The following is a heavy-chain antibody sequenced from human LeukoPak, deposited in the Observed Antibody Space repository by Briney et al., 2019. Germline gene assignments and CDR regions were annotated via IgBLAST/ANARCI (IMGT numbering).Heavy chain of an antibody. CDR1: GFTVSTYW. J-gene: IGHJ4*02. Sequence: GGSLRLSCAVPGFTVSTYWMDWVRQAPGKGLVWVSRIKSDGTSTSYADSVKGRFTISRENAKNMLYLQMNSLRDEDTAMFYCARVGDGHSVNYFDFWGQGTLVTVSS. CDR2: IKSDGTST. CDR3: ARVGDGHSVNYFDF. V-gene: IGHV3-74*01. D-gene: IGHD5-24*01.